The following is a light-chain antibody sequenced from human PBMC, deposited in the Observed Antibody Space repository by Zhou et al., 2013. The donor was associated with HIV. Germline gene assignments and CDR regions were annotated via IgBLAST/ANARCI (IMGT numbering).Light chain of an antibody. V-gene: IGKV1-27*01. CDR3: QSYNSALRT. CDR1: QGITNY. J-gene: IGKJ1*01. Sequence: DIQMTQSPSSLSASVGDRVTITCRASQGITNYLAWYQQKPGEVPELLIYAASTLQSGVPSRFSGSGSGTDFTLTISSLQPEDVATYYCQSYNSALRTFGQGTKVEIK. CDR2: AAS.